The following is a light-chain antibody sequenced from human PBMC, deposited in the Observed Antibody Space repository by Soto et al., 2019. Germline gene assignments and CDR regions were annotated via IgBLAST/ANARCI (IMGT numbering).Light chain of an antibody. J-gene: IGKJ1*01. CDR1: HSLLHSNGYNF. Sequence: VLTISTLSLPVTPGNPASISCTFSHSLLHSNGYNFLDWYLQKPGQSPQILIYWGSNRAPGIPDRFSGSGSGTNFTLKISRVEAEDVVVYFCMQALQAPWKFGQGTKVDI. V-gene: IGKV2-28*01. CDR3: MQALQAPWK. CDR2: WGS.